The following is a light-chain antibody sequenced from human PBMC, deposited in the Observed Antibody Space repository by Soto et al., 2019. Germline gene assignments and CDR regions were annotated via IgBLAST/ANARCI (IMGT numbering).Light chain of an antibody. CDR2: DVS. CDR1: SSDVGGYNY. Sequence: QSVLTQPASVSGSPGQSITISCTGTSSDVGGYNYVSWYQQHPGKAPKRMIYDVSNRPSGVSNRFSGSKSGNTASLTISGLQAEDEADYYCSSYTSSSTLLYVFGTGTKLTVL. CDR3: SSYTSSSTLLYV. J-gene: IGLJ1*01. V-gene: IGLV2-14*01.